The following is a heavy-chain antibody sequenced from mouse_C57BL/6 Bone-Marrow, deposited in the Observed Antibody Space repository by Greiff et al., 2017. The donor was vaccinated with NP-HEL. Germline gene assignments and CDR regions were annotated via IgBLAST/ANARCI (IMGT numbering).Heavy chain of an antibody. J-gene: IGHJ2*01. CDR3: ARHGCFYY. CDR2: IYPGDGDT. V-gene: IGHV1-80*01. CDR1: GYAFSSYW. Sequence: VQLQESGAELVKPGASVKISCKASGYAFSSYWMNWVKQRPGKGLEWIGQIYPGDGDTNYNGKFKGKATLTVDTSSSPAYMQLSSLTSEDSAVYFCARHGCFYYWCRGTALTVTS. D-gene: IGHD1-1*01.